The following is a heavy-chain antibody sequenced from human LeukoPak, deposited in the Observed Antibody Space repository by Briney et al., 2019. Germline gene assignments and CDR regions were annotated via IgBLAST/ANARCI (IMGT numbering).Heavy chain of an antibody. V-gene: IGHV4-59*11. J-gene: IGHJ4*02. CDR2: VYSDGST. D-gene: IGHD3-22*01. CDR1: HASISGHY. CDR3: ARYLRIYDNRGHYYFDY. Sequence: SETLSLTCTVSHASISGHYWSFIRQAPGKRLEWIGYVYSDGSTNYNPSLQSRVAMSIDTSKNQFSLKLTYVTAADTAVYYCARYLRIYDNRGHYYFDYWGQGILITVSS.